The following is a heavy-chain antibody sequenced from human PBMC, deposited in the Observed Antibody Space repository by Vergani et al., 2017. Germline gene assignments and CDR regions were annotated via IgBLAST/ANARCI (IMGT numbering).Heavy chain of an antibody. CDR1: GGSFSGYY. CDR2: IYYSGST. D-gene: IGHD5-24*01. CDR3: ARHSGWLQLLYYFDY. V-gene: IGHV4-34*01. Sequence: QVQLQQWGAGLLKPSETLSLTCAVYGGSFSGYYWSWIRQPPGKGLEWIGSIYYSGSTYYSPSLKSRVTISVDTSKNQFSLKLSSVTAADTAVYYCARHSGWLQLLYYFDYWGQGTLVTVSS. J-gene: IGHJ4*02.